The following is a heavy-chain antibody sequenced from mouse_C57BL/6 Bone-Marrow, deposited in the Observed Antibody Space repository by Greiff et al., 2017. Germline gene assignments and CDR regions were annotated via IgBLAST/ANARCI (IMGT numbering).Heavy chain of an antibody. Sequence: VQLVESGAELVKPGASVKMSCKASGYTFTSYWITWVKQRPGQGLEWIGDIYPGSGSTNYNEKFKSKATLTVDTSSSTAYMQLSSLTSEDSAVYYCARRPSTARAMDYWGQGTSVTVSS. CDR3: ARRPSTARAMDY. CDR1: GYTFTSYW. V-gene: IGHV1-55*01. J-gene: IGHJ4*01. CDR2: IYPGSGST. D-gene: IGHD1-2*01.